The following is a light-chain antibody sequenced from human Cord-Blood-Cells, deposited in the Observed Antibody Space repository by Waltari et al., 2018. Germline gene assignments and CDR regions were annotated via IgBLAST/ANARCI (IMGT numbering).Light chain of an antibody. CDR3: QQYNSYSQT. V-gene: IGKV1-5*01. J-gene: IGKJ1*01. Sequence: DIQMTQSPSTLSASVGDRVTITCRASQSNSSWLAWYQQKPGKAPKLLIYGASSLESGVPTRFSGSGSGTEFTLTISSLQADDFATYYCQQYNSYSQTFGQGTKVEIK. CDR2: GAS. CDR1: QSNSSW.